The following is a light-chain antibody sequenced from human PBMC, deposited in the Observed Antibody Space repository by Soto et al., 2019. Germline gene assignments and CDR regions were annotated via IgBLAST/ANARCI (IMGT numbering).Light chain of an antibody. CDR2: SAS. Sequence: ETVLTQSPVTLSLSPGERATLSCRASESVGSYLAWYQQKPGQAPRLLIYSASNRATGIPPRFSGSGSGTDFTLTISSLEPEDFGVYYCQQRRNWPPITFGQGTRLEIK. V-gene: IGKV3-11*01. CDR3: QQRRNWPPIT. CDR1: ESVGSY. J-gene: IGKJ5*01.